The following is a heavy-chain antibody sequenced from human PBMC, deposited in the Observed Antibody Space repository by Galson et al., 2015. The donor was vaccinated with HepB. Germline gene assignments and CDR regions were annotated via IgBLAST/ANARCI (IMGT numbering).Heavy chain of an antibody. CDR2: INWSGGSI. CDR1: GFKFDDHG. J-gene: IGHJ4*01. V-gene: IGHV3-20*04. CDR3: ARESLPGMIGSPTDV. D-gene: IGHD1-26*01. Sequence: SLRLSCAASGFKFDDHGMSWARQAPGKGLEWVSGINWSGGSIDYAVSVKGRFIISRDNAKNSLHLEMNSLGPEDTALYYCARESLPGMIGSPTDVWGHGTLVTVSS.